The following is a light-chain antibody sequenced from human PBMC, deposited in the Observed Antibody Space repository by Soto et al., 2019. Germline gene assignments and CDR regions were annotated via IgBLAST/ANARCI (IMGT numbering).Light chain of an antibody. J-gene: IGLJ3*02. Sequence: QSALTQPASVSGSPGQSITISCSGSSSDIGAYDYVSWYQQHPGKAPKLLIYEVTSRPSGVPDRFSGSKSGNTASLTISGLQADDEADYFCYSYTASDIWVFGGGTKLTVL. CDR2: EVT. CDR1: SSDIGAYDY. CDR3: YSYTASDIWV. V-gene: IGLV2-14*01.